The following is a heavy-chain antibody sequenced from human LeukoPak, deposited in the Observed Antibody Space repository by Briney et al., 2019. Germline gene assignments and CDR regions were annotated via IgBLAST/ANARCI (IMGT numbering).Heavy chain of an antibody. V-gene: IGHV4-34*01. J-gene: IGHJ3*02. Sequence: SETLSLTCAVYGGSFSGYYWSWIRQPPGKGLEWIGEINHSGSTNYSPSLKSRVTISVDTSKNQFSLKLSSVTAADTAVYYCAKYPVSHAFNIWGQGTMVTVSS. CDR3: AKYPVSHAFNI. CDR2: INHSGST. D-gene: IGHD2-2*02. CDR1: GGSFSGYY.